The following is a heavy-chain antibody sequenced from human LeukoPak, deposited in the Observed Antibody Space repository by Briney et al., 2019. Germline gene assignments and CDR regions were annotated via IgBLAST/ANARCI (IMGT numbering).Heavy chain of an antibody. V-gene: IGHV3-74*01. J-gene: IGHJ4*02. CDR1: GFTFSYFW. D-gene: IGHD2/OR15-2a*01. CDR3: PRLSDASRESTRNY. CDR2: INLDGSGK. Sequence: GGSLRLSCAAAGFTFSYFWMTWARHTPGKGLMWVSRINLDGSGKNYADSVKGRLTISRDNAKNTLYLQMDSVRAEDTAVYYGPRLSDASRESTRNYSGQGTLVTVSS.